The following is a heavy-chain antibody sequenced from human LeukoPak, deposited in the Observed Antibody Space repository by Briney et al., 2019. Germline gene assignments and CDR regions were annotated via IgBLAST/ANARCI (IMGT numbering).Heavy chain of an antibody. CDR2: IYPGDSDT. CDR3: ARHFARGSMTSPAGY. V-gene: IGHV5-51*01. Sequence: GESLKNSCKGSGYSFTSYWMGWVRQMPGKGLEWMGIIYPGDSDTRYSPSFQGQVTISADKSISTAYLHWSSLKASDTAMYYCARHFARGSMTSPAGYWGQGTLVTVSS. J-gene: IGHJ4*02. CDR1: GYSFTSYW. D-gene: IGHD2-2*01.